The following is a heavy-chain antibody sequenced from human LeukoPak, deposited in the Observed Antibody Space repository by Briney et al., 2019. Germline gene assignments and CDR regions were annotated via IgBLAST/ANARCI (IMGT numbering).Heavy chain of an antibody. CDR1: GGTFSSYA. J-gene: IGHJ4*02. CDR2: IIPIFGTA. CDR3: ARAGGSGRLVHFDY. V-gene: IGHV1-69*13. D-gene: IGHD3-10*01. Sequence: GASVKVSCKASGGTFSSYAISWVRQAPGQGLEWMGGIIPIFGTANYAQKLQGRVTITADESTSTAYMELSSLRSEDTAVYYCARAGGSGRLVHFDYWGQGTLVTVSS.